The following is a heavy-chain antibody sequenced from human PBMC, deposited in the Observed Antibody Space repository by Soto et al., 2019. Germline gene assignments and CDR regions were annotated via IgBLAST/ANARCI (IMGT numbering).Heavy chain of an antibody. CDR2: ISGSGGST. CDR1: GFPFSRYA. V-gene: IGHV3-23*01. CDR3: AKVVVGVLLGYYFDY. J-gene: IGHJ4*02. Sequence: GGSLRLSCAASGFPFSRYAMSWVRPAPGKGLEWFSAISGSGGSTYYADSVKGRFTISRDNSKNTLYLQMNSLRAEDTAVYYCAKVVVGVLLGYYFDYWGQGTLVTVSS. D-gene: IGHD1-26*01.